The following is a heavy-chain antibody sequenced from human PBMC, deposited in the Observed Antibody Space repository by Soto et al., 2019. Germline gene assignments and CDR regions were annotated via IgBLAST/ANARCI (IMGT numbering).Heavy chain of an antibody. J-gene: IGHJ1*01. CDR3: ARVSSCSGGSCYSAEYFQH. D-gene: IGHD2-15*01. Sequence: VQLVESGGGLVQPGGSLRLSCAASGFTFSSYWMHWVRQAPGKGLVWVSRINSDGSSTSYADSVKGRFTISRDNAKNTLYLQMNSLRAEDTAVYYCARVSSCSGGSCYSAEYFQHWGQGTLVTVSS. CDR2: INSDGSST. V-gene: IGHV3-74*01. CDR1: GFTFSSYW.